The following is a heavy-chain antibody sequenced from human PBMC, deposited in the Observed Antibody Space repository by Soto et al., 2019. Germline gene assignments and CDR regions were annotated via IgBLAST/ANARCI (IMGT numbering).Heavy chain of an antibody. J-gene: IGHJ4*02. CDR3: AREVGGSAPPG. Sequence: QGQLVESGGGVVQTGMSLRLSCAASGFTFSRHAMHWVRQAPGKGLDWVAVISYDGSEKYYADSVKGRFTISRDSSKNTMSLQLDSLGSEDTAVYYRAREVGGSAPPGWGQGTLVTVFS. CDR1: GFTFSRHA. V-gene: IGHV3-30-3*01. CDR2: ISYDGSEK. D-gene: IGHD2-15*01.